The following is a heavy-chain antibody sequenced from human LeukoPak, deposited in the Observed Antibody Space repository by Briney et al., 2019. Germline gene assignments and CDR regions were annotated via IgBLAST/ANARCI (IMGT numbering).Heavy chain of an antibody. CDR3: ARVIRPRAFDI. CDR2: IYSGGST. Sequence: GGSLRLSCAASGFTVSSNYMSWVRQAPGKGLEWVSVIYSGGSTYYADSVKGRFTISRDNSKNTLYLQVNSLRAEDTAVYYCARVIRPRAFDIWGQGTMVTVSS. D-gene: IGHD3-16*01. V-gene: IGHV3-66*01. J-gene: IGHJ3*02. CDR1: GFTVSSNY.